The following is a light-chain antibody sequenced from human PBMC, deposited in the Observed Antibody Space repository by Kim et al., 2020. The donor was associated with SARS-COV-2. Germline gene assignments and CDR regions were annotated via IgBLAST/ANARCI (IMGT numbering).Light chain of an antibody. CDR2: GAS. Sequence: PGEGATLPCRASQSLGSSYLAWYQQKPGQAPRLLIFGASIRATGIPDKFSGSGSRTEFTLSISRVEPEDFAVYYCQQYGSSPPYTFGQGTKLEI. CDR3: QQYGSSPPYT. J-gene: IGKJ2*01. CDR1: QSLGSSY. V-gene: IGKV3-20*01.